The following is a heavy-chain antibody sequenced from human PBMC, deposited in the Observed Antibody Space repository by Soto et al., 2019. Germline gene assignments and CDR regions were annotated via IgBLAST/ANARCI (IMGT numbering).Heavy chain of an antibody. CDR1: GGPFGSSA. D-gene: IGHD3-16*01. CDR3: AGLRRDWGYAVDP. V-gene: IGHV1-69*01. J-gene: IGHJ3*01. Sequence: QVQLVQSGADVKKPGSSVKVSCKTSGGPFGSSAISWVRQAPAQGLEWMGEIIPVFDKANYAQNFQGRLTITADEPTGTVFLQLSCLGSEATAVFFCAGLRRDWGYAVDPWGLGTFVTVSS. CDR2: IIPVFDKA.